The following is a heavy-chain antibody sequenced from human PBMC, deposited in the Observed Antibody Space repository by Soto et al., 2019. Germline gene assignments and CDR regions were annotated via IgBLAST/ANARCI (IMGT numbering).Heavy chain of an antibody. J-gene: IGHJ4*02. V-gene: IGHV3-13*01. D-gene: IGHD3-16*01. Sequence: EVQLVESGGGLVQPGGSLRLSCAASGFTFSSYDMHWVRQATGKGLEWVSAIGPAGDTYYPGSVKGRFNISRENAKNSLYLLMNSLRAGDTAVYYCARAGFGSPFDYWGQGTLVTVSS. CDR2: IGPAGDT. CDR3: ARAGFGSPFDY. CDR1: GFTFSSYD.